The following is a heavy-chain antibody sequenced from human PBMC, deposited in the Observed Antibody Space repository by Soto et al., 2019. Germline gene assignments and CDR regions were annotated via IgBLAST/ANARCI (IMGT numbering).Heavy chain of an antibody. Sequence: QLQLQESGPGLVKPSETLSLTCTVSGGSISSKSYYWLWIRQPPGKGLECIGTISYSGPTYYNPSLKSRLTIAVDSSKHLFSLKVNSVTAADPAVYDCAGQGSGYDSPAYWGQGTLVTVSS. CDR3: AGQGSGYDSPAY. J-gene: IGHJ4*02. CDR2: ISYSGPT. CDR1: GGSISSKSYY. D-gene: IGHD5-12*01. V-gene: IGHV4-39*01.